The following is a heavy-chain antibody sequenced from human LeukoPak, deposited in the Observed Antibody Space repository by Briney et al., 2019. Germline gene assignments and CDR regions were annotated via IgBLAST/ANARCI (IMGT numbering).Heavy chain of an antibody. D-gene: IGHD2-21*02. CDR3: ARGDCSGDCYHPLYY. Sequence: GGSLRLSRAASGFTFSSYAMHWVRQAPGQGLDWVAFIRNDGSIKYYADSVKGRFTISRDNSKNTLYLQMNSLRTEDTAVYYCARGDCSGDCYHPLYYWGQGSLVTVSS. V-gene: IGHV3-30*02. CDR2: IRNDGSIK. CDR1: GFTFSSYA. J-gene: IGHJ4*02.